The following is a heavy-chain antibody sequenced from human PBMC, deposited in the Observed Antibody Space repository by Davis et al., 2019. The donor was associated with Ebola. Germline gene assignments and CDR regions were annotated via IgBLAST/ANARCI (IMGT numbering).Heavy chain of an antibody. Sequence: LSCAVYGGSFSGYYWSWIRQPPGKGLEWIGEINHSGSTNYNPSLKSRVTISVDTSKNQFSLKLSSVTAADTAVYYCARGRWLAKQFDYWGQGTLVTVSS. CDR3: ARGRWLAKQFDY. J-gene: IGHJ4*02. V-gene: IGHV4-34*01. CDR1: GGSFSGYY. CDR2: INHSGST. D-gene: IGHD6-19*01.